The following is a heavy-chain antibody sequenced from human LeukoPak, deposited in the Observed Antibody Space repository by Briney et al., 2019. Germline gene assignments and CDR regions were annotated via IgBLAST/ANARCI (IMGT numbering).Heavy chain of an antibody. CDR1: GFTFSNVW. CDR2: VKSKTDGGTT. CDR3: TTYSSDSSGCYQFDY. Sequence: GGSLRLSCAASGFTFSNVWMAWVRQAPGKGLEWIGRVKSKTDGGTTDYAAPVKGRFTISRDDSKNTLYLQMNSLKTEDTAVYYCTTYSSDSSGCYQFDYWGQGTLVTVSS. J-gene: IGHJ4*02. V-gene: IGHV3-15*01. D-gene: IGHD3-22*01.